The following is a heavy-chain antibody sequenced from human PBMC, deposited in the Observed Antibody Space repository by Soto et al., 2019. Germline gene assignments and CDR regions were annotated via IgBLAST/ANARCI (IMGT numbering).Heavy chain of an antibody. CDR3: ARTPTPYCSGGNCYFDY. V-gene: IGHV5-51*01. Sequence: GESLKISCKGSGYSFTSYWIGWVRQMPGKGLEWMGIIYPGGSDTRYSPSFQGQVTISADKSISTAYLQWSSLKASDTAMYYCARTPTPYCSGGNCYFDYWGQGTLVTVSS. D-gene: IGHD2-15*01. J-gene: IGHJ4*02. CDR1: GYSFTSYW. CDR2: IYPGGSDT.